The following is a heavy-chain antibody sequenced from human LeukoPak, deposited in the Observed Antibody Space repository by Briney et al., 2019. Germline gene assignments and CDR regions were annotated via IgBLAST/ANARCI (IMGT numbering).Heavy chain of an antibody. V-gene: IGHV3-7*01. CDR1: GFTFSSYW. J-gene: IGHJ4*02. CDR3: AKHPFGVFDY. D-gene: IGHD2-8*01. Sequence: GGSLRLSCAASGFTFSSYWMTWFRQAPGEGLEWVANIKEDGSEKYYVDSVKGRFTISRDNAKNSLYLQMNSLRAEDTAVYYCAKHPFGVFDYWGQGTLVTVSS. CDR2: IKEDGSEK.